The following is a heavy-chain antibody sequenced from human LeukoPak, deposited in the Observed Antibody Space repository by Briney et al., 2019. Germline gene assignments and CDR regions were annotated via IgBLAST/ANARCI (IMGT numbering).Heavy chain of an antibody. Sequence: GGSLRLSCAASGFTFSSYGMSWVRQAPGKGLEWVSSLSGSGGSTYYADSVKGRFTISRDNSWNTLYLQMNSLRADDTALYYCAKAVVGTGTFGYMDVWGKGTTVTISS. D-gene: IGHD1-14*01. V-gene: IGHV3-23*01. CDR2: LSGSGGST. J-gene: IGHJ6*03. CDR3: AKAVVGTGTFGYMDV. CDR1: GFTFSSYG.